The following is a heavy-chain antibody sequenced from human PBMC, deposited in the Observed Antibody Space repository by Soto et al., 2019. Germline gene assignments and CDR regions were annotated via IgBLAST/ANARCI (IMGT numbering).Heavy chain of an antibody. V-gene: IGHV3-30*19. CDR2: TSYDGSDK. CDR3: ARWGTTGGLDV. D-gene: IGHD3-16*01. Sequence: QVQLVESGGGVVQPGTSLRVSCVGSGFTFRSYVIHWVRQAPGKGLEWVALTSYDGSDKYYGESVRGRFTISRDNSRNTVALHTDSLRLEDTALYYGARWGTTGGLDVWGQGTLVSVSS. CDR1: GFTFRSYV. J-gene: IGHJ1*01.